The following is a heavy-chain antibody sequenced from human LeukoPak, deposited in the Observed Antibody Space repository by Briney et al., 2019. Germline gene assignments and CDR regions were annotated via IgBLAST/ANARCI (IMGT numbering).Heavy chain of an antibody. CDR3: AREDSSGYYFDY. V-gene: IGHV4-39*07. D-gene: IGHD6-19*01. J-gene: IGHJ4*02. CDR1: GGSISSNAYY. Sequence: RSSETLSLTCTVSGGSISSNAYYWAWIRQPPGKGLEWIGSIYSSVSTYYNPSLKSRVTISVDKSKNQFSLKLSSVTAADTAVYYCAREDSSGYYFDYWGQGTLVTVSS. CDR2: IYSSVST.